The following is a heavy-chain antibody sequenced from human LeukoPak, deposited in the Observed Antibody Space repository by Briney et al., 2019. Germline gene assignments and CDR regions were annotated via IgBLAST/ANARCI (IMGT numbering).Heavy chain of an antibody. J-gene: IGHJ4*02. D-gene: IGHD3-10*01. CDR3: TTPRGTMVRGAFDY. V-gene: IGHV3-15*01. CDR2: IKSKTDGGTT. CDR1: GFTFSNAW. Sequence: PGGSLRLSCAASGFTFSNAWMSWVRQAPGKGLEWVGRIKSKTDGGTTDYAAPVKGRLTISRDDSKNTLYLQMNSLKTEDTAVYYCTTPRGTMVRGAFDYWGQGTLVTVSS.